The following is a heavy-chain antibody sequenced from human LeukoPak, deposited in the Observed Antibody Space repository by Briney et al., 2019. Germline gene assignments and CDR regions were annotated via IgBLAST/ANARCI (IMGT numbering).Heavy chain of an antibody. Sequence: PGGSLRLSCAASGFTFDDYAMHWVRQTPGKGLEWVSHISWNSATIEYADSVKGRFTISRDNAKNSLYLQMNSLRAEGTAVYYCASTYYYDSSGYCYWGQGTLVTVSS. CDR3: ASTYYYDSSGYCY. D-gene: IGHD3-22*01. V-gene: IGHV3-9*01. CDR1: GFTFDDYA. J-gene: IGHJ4*02. CDR2: ISWNSATI.